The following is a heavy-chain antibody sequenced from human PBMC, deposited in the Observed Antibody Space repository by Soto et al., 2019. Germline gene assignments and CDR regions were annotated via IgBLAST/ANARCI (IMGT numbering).Heavy chain of an antibody. Sequence: EVQLLESGGGLVQPGGSPRLSCAASGFTFSSYAMSWVRQAPGKGLEWVSAISGSGGSTYYADSVKGRFTISRDNSKNTLYLHMNSLRAEDTAVYYCAKHVGDYVFRRYYGMDVWGQGTTVTVSS. D-gene: IGHD4-17*01. V-gene: IGHV3-23*01. J-gene: IGHJ6*02. CDR1: GFTFSSYA. CDR3: AKHVGDYVFRRYYGMDV. CDR2: ISGSGGST.